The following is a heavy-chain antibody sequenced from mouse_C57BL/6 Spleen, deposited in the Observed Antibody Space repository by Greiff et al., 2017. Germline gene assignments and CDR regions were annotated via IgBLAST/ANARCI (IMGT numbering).Heavy chain of an antibody. CDR3: ARPYYGSSSAWCAY. J-gene: IGHJ3*01. CDR2: ISSGSSTI. V-gene: IGHV5-17*01. CDR1: GFTFSDSG. Sequence: EVKVVASGGGLVKPGGSLKLSCAASGFTFSDSGMHWVRQAPEKGLAWVAYISSGSSTIYYADTVEGRFTLTRDNAKNTLFLQMTRLRSEDTAMYYCARPYYGSSSAWCAYGGQGTLVTGAA. D-gene: IGHD1-1*01.